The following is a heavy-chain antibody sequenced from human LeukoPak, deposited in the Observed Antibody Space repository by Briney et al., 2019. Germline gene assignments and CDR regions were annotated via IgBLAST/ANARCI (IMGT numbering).Heavy chain of an antibody. CDR3: ARKNDFEI. J-gene: IGHJ3*02. CDR1: GGSISSDH. CDR2: IYYSGRT. D-gene: IGHD2/OR15-2a*01. V-gene: IGHV4-59*01. Sequence: SETLSLTCSVSGGSISSDHWNWIRQTPGKGLEWIGCIYYSGRTYYNPPLKSRVTISVDMSKSQFSLRLTSVTAADTAVYYCARKNDFEIWGQGTLVTVSS.